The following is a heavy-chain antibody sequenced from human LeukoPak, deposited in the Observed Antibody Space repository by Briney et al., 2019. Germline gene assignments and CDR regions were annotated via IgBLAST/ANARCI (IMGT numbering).Heavy chain of an antibody. CDR1: GFTFSTYA. CDR3: ARVYLERLTGGYFDH. V-gene: IGHV3-30*04. Sequence: GRSLRLSCAASGFTFSTYAMNWVRQAPGKGLEWVAVISYDGRQNYYADSVKGRFTISRDNSKNTLYLQMNSLRDEDSAAYYCARVYLERLTGGYFDHWGQGTWVTVSP. CDR2: ISYDGRQN. J-gene: IGHJ4*02. D-gene: IGHD2-8*01.